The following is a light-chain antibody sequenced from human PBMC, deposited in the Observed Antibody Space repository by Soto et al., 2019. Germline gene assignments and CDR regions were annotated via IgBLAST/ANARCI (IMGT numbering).Light chain of an antibody. CDR3: GTWDSSLSAVV. CDR2: DNN. V-gene: IGLV1-51*01. CDR1: SSNIGNNY. J-gene: IGLJ2*01. Sequence: QSVLTQPPSVSAAPGQTVNISCSGSSSNIGNNYVSWYQQLPGTAPKLHIYDNNKRPSGIPDRFSGSKSGTSATLGITGLQTGDEADYYCGTWDSSLSAVVFGGGTKLTVL.